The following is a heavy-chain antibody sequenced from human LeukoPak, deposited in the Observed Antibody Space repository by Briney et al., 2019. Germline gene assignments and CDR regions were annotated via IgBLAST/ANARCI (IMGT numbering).Heavy chain of an antibody. V-gene: IGHV3-23*01. CDR2: ITKYDGRL. J-gene: IGHJ4*02. CDR3: AKDHSADGWPTFEY. D-gene: IGHD5-24*01. Sequence: GGSLRLSCAVSGFGVHTFAMSWVRQAPGKGLEWLASITKYDGRLYYADSVRGRFTISRNTSQNELYLQMNSLRVDDSAIYYCAKDHSADGWPTFEYWGRGTLVTVSS. CDR1: GFGVHTFA.